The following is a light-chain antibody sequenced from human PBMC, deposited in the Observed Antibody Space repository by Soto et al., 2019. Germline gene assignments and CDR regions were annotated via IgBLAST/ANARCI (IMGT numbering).Light chain of an antibody. J-gene: IGLJ1*01. Sequence: QSALTQPPSASGSPGQSVTISCTGTSSDVGGYNYVSWYQQHPGKAPKLMIYEVSKRPSGVPDRFSGSKSGNTASLTVSGLQAEDEADYYCSSYAGSNNLGVFGTGTQRTVL. CDR2: EVS. V-gene: IGLV2-8*01. CDR1: SSDVGGYNY. CDR3: SSYAGSNNLGV.